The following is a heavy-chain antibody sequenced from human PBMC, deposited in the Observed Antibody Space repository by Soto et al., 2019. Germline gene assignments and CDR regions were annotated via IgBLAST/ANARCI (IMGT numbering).Heavy chain of an antibody. CDR3: AKTKTPHVRNGMDV. D-gene: IGHD2-8*01. V-gene: IGHV4-31*04. CDR1: GDSLSSGGYY. Sequence: QVRLQESGPGLVRPSQTLSLTCTVSGDSLSSGGYYCSWIRQLPGKGLEWIGFIYYSGSTFYNPSPRGRVTMSADASKNQISLKLSSVTAADTAVYYCAKTKTPHVRNGMDVWGQGTTVTVSS. CDR2: IYYSGST. J-gene: IGHJ6*02.